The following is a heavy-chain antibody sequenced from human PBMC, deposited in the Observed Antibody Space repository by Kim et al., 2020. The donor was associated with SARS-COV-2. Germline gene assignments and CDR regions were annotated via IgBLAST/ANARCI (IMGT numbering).Heavy chain of an antibody. CDR1: GFTVSSNY. CDR3: ARGITNGRTKWFDP. D-gene: IGHD1-20*01. V-gene: IGHV3-53*01. CDR2: IYRGGST. J-gene: IGHJ5*02. Sequence: GGSLRLSCAASGFTVSSNYMSWVRQAPGKGLEWVSGIYRGGSTDYADSVKGRFTISRDNSKNTMYLQMNSLRAEDTAVYYCARGITNGRTKWFDPWGQGT.